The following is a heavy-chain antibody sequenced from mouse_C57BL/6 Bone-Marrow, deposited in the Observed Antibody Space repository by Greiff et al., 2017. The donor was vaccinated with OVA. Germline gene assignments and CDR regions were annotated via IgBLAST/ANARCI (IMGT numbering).Heavy chain of an antibody. J-gene: IGHJ4*01. CDR2: IYPGDGDT. CDR1: GYAFSSSW. CDR3: ARGDYGGYYAMDY. V-gene: IGHV1-82*01. Sequence: LQESGPELVKPGASVKISCKASGYAFSSSWMNWVKQRPGKGLEWIGRIYPGDGDTNYNGKFKGKATLTADKSSSTAYMQLSSLTSEDSAVYFCARGDYGGYYAMDYWGQGTSVTVSS. D-gene: IGHD2-4*01.